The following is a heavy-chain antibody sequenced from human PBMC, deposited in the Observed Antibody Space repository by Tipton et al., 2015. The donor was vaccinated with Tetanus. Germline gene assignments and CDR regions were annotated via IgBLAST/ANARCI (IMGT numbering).Heavy chain of an antibody. J-gene: IGHJ4*02. CDR3: ARANNDYPKKGPFDY. CDR2: VYHSGST. V-gene: IGHV4-61*01. Sequence: TLSLTCTVSGGSVSRSSHYWTWIRQPPGKELEWVGYVYHSGSTNYHPSLKSRLTISVDTSKNQFSLNLRSVITADTAVYYCARANNDYPKKGPFDYWGQGTPVTVSP. D-gene: IGHD5-12*01. CDR1: GGSVSRSSHY.